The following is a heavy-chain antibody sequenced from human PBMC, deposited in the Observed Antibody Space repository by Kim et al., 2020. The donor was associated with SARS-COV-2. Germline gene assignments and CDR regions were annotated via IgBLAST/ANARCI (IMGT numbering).Heavy chain of an antibody. CDR3: ASQTYYYDSSGYPFFDY. Sequence: VKVSCKASGGTFSSYAISWVRQAPGQGLEWMGGIIPIFGTANYAQKFQGRVTITADESTSTAYMELSSLRSEDTAVYYCASQTYYYDSSGYPFFDYWGQGTLVTVSS. CDR2: IIPIFGTA. V-gene: IGHV1-69*01. CDR1: GGTFSSYA. J-gene: IGHJ4*02. D-gene: IGHD3-22*01.